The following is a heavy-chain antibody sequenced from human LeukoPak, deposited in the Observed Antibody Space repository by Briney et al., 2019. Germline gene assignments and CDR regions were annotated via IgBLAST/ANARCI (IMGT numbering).Heavy chain of an antibody. V-gene: IGHV3-11*01. J-gene: IGHJ4*02. Sequence: GGSLRLSCAASGFTFSDYYMSWIRQAPGKGLEWVSYISSSGSTIYYADSVKGRFTISRDNAKNSLYLQMNSLRAEDTAVYYCARDWATVDTMTILDYWGQGTLVTVSS. CDR1: GFTFSDYY. CDR2: ISSSGSTI. D-gene: IGHD4-23*01. CDR3: ARDWATVDTMTILDY.